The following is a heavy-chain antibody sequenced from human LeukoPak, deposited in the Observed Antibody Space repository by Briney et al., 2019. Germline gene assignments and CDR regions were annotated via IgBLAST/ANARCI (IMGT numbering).Heavy chain of an antibody. D-gene: IGHD6-19*01. Sequence: SETLSLTCTVSGGSISSSSYYWGWIRQPPGKGLEWIGEINHSGSTNYNPSLKSRVTISVDTSKNQFFLKLSSVTAADTAVYYCARDSEQWLVRAFQHWGQGTLVTVSS. V-gene: IGHV4-39*07. J-gene: IGHJ1*01. CDR2: INHSGST. CDR1: GGSISSSSYY. CDR3: ARDSEQWLVRAFQH.